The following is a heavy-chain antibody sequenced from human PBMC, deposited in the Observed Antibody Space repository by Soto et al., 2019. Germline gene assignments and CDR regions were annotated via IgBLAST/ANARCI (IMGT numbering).Heavy chain of an antibody. J-gene: IGHJ4*02. CDR3: ARKEYSSSHYFDY. V-gene: IGHV4-4*02. D-gene: IGHD6-6*01. CDR1: GGSIRSSNW. Sequence: QVQLQESGPGLVKPSGTLSLTCAVSGGSIRSSNWWSWVRQPPGKGLEWIGEIYHRGITNYNPSLKSRVTISVDKSKNQFSLELSSVTAADTAVYYCARKEYSSSHYFDYWGQGTLVTVSS. CDR2: IYHRGIT.